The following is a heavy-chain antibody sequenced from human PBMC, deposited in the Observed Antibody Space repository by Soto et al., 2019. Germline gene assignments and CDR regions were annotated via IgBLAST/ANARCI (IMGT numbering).Heavy chain of an antibody. CDR2: TYYRSNWRH. CDR1: GDSVSSNTAA. D-gene: IGHD3-9*01. CDR3: ARGVTGSGFDL. Sequence: SQTLSLTCAISGDSVSSNTAAWNWIRSSPSRGLEWLGRTYYRSNWRHDYAVSVKSRITVNPDTSKNHFSLQLNSVTPDDTAVYYCARGVTGSGFDLWGQGTLVTVSS. V-gene: IGHV6-1*01. J-gene: IGHJ4*02.